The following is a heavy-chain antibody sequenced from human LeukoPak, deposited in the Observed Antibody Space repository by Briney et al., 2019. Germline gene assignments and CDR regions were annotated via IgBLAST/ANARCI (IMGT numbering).Heavy chain of an antibody. D-gene: IGHD4-23*01. CDR2: INPSGGST. J-gene: IGHJ5*02. CDR1: GYTFTGYY. CDR3: ASDYGGNNWFDP. V-gene: IGHV1-46*01. Sequence: ASVKVSCKASGYTFTGYYMHWVRQAPGQGLEWMGIINPSGGSTSYAQKFQGRVTMTRDTSTSTVYMELSSLRSEDTAVYYCASDYGGNNWFDPWGQGTLVTVSS.